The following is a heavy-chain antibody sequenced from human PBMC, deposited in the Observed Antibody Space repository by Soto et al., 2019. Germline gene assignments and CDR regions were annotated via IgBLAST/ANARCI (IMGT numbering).Heavy chain of an antibody. D-gene: IGHD3-10*01. CDR2: ISSSGSTI. Sequence: PGGSLRLSCAASGFTFSSYAMHWVRQAPGKGLEWVSYISSSGSTIYYADSVKGRFTISRDNAKNSLYLQMNSLRAEDTAVYYCARDCLWGSGSSKWPLRAFDIWGQGTMVTVSS. CDR3: ARDCLWGSGSSKWPLRAFDI. J-gene: IGHJ3*02. V-gene: IGHV3-48*03. CDR1: GFTFSSYA.